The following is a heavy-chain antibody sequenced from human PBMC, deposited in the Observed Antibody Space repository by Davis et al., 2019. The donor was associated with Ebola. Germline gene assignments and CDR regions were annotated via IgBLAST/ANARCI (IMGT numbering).Heavy chain of an antibody. CDR3: AREYCSGGSCYIDP. J-gene: IGHJ5*02. V-gene: IGHV3-7*03. CDR2: IKQDGNEK. CDR1: GFTFRSYW. Sequence: GGSLRLSCAASGFTFRSYWMSWVRQAPGKGLEWVANIKQDGNEKYYVDSVKGRFTISRDNAKNSLYLQMNSLRAEDTAVYYCAREYCSGGSCYIDPWGQGTLVTVSS. D-gene: IGHD2-15*01.